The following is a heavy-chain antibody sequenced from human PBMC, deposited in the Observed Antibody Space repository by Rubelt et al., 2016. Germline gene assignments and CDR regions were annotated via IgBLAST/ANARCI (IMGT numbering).Heavy chain of an antibody. Sequence: IRQSPSRGLEWLGRTYYRSKWYNDYAVSVKSRITINPDTSKNQFSLQLNSVTPEDTAVYYCARVPGYSSGWYDYWGQGTLVTVSS. J-gene: IGHJ4*02. CDR2: TYYRSKWYN. D-gene: IGHD6-19*01. V-gene: IGHV6-1*01. CDR3: ARVPGYSSGWYDY.